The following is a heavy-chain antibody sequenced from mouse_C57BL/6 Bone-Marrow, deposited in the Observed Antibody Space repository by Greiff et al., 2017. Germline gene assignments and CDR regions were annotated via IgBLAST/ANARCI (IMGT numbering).Heavy chain of an antibody. V-gene: IGHV1-74*01. Sequence: QVQLKQPGAELVKPGASVKVSCKASGYTFTSYWMHWVKQRPGQGLGWIGRIHPSASDTNYNQQFKGKATLTVDQSSSTAYMQLSILTSEDSAVSYCAYCAMDYWGQGTSVTVSS. CDR3: AYCAMDY. CDR2: IHPSASDT. J-gene: IGHJ4*01. CDR1: GYTFTSYW.